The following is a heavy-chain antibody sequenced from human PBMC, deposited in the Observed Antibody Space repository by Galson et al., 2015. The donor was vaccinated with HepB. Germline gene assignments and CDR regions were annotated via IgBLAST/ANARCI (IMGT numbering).Heavy chain of an antibody. CDR2: ISGFTGNT. CDR3: VLNGYCSSSTCFPLPFYLDY. V-gene: IGHV1-18*01. D-gene: IGHD2-2*03. J-gene: IGHJ4*02. Sequence: SVKVSCKASGYTFTRYGIGWVRQAPGQGPQWMGWISGFTGNTKYAENFQGRLAMTMDTAKSTAYMELRSLRSDDTAMYYCVLNGYCSSSTCFPLPFYLDYWGQGTLVTVSS. CDR1: GYTFTRYG.